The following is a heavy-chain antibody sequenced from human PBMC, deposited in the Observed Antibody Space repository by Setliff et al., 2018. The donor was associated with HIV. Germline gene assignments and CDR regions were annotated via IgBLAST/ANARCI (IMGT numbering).Heavy chain of an antibody. CDR3: ARGGWELVSCYDY. D-gene: IGHD1-26*01. CDR2: IIPIFGTA. Sequence: SVKVSCKASGGTFSSYAISWVRQAPGQGLEWMGGIIPIFGTANYAQKFQGRVTITADESTSTAYMELSSLKSEDTAVYYGARGGWELVSCYDYWGQGTLVTVSS. V-gene: IGHV1-69*13. J-gene: IGHJ4*02. CDR1: GGTFSSYA.